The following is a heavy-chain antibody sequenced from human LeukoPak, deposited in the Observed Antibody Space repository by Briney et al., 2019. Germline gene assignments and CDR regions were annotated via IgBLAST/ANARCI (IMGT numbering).Heavy chain of an antibody. CDR2: IYYSGST. D-gene: IGHD6-13*01. CDR1: SGSISSYY. J-gene: IGHJ4*02. V-gene: IGHV4-59*01. Sequence: TSETLSLTCTVSSGSISSYYWSWIRQPPGKGLEWIGYIYYSGSTNYNPSLKSRVTILVDTSKNQFSLKLSSVTAADTAVYYCARDAGVLGEQQLPFDYWGQGTLVTVSS. CDR3: ARDAGVLGEQQLPFDY.